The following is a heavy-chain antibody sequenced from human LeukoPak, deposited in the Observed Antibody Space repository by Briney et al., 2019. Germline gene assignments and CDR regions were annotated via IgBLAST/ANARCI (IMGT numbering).Heavy chain of an antibody. CDR1: GYTFTSYY. V-gene: IGHV1-46*01. D-gene: IGHD1-7*01. CDR2: INPSGGST. Sequence: ASVKVSCKASGYTFTSYYMHWVRQAPGQGLEWMGVINPSGGSTNYAQKFQGRVTMTRDTSTSTVYMDLSSLRSEDTAVYYCASLETGTSFDYWGQGTLVTVSS. CDR3: ASLETGTSFDY. J-gene: IGHJ4*02.